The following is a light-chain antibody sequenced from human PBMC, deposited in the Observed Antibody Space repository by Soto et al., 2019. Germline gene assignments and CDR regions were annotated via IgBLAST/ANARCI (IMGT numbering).Light chain of an antibody. V-gene: IGKV1-39*01. CDR3: QQSYSTPRT. CDR1: QSISSW. J-gene: IGKJ1*01. CDR2: AAT. Sequence: DIQMTQSPSTLSASVGDRVTITCRASQSISSWLAWYQQKPGKAPNLLIYAATSLQSGVPSRFSGGGSGTDFTLTVSSLQPEDFATYYCQQSYSTPRTFGQGTKVDIK.